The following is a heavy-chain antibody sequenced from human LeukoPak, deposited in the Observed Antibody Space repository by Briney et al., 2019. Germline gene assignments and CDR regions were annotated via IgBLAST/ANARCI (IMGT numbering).Heavy chain of an antibody. D-gene: IGHD3-22*01. Sequence: PSETLSLTCTVSGGSISSSSYYWGWIRQPPGKGLEWIGSIYYSGSTYYNPSLKSRVTISVDTSKNQFSLKLSSVTAADTAVYYCARHPPPGMIVVVIASVYAFDIWGQGTMVTVSS. CDR2: IYYSGST. J-gene: IGHJ3*02. CDR1: GGSISSSSYY. V-gene: IGHV4-39*01. CDR3: ARHPPPGMIVVVIASVYAFDI.